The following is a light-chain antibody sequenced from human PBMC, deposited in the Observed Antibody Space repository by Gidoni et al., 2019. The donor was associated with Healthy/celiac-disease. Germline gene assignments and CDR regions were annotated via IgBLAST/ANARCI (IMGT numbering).Light chain of an antibody. CDR1: QSVSSY. V-gene: IGKV3-11*01. CDR2: DAS. Sequence: EIVLTKSPATLSLSPGERATLSCRASQSVSSYLAWYQQNPGQAPRLLIYDASNRATGIPARFSGSGSGTDFTLTISSLEPEDFAVYYCQQRSNWPPTFGQGTKLEIK. CDR3: QQRSNWPPT. J-gene: IGKJ2*01.